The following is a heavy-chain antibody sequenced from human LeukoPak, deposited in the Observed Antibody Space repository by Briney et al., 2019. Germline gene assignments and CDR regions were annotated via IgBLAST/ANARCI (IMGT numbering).Heavy chain of an antibody. CDR2: IDHSGAT. D-gene: IGHD3-10*01. V-gene: IGHV4-59*01. Sequence: PSETLSLTCTVSGGSISTYDWSWIRQPPGKGLEWIGYIDHSGATNYNPSLKSRVTMSVDTSKHQFSLKLSSVTAADTAVYYCARVGSYCFEYWGQGTLVTVSS. J-gene: IGHJ4*02. CDR1: GGSISTYD. CDR3: ARVGSYCFEY.